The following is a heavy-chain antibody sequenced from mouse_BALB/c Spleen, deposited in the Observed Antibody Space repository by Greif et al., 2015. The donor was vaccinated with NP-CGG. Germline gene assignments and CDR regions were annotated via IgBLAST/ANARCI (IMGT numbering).Heavy chain of an antibody. CDR3: ASHYGSSLYAMDY. CDR1: GFSLTSYG. V-gene: IGHV2-6-1*01. CDR2: IWRDGST. Sequence: ESGPCLVAPSQSLSITCTISGFSLTSYGVHWVRQPPGKGLEWLVVIWRDGSTTYNSALKSRLSISKDNSKSXXFLKMNSLQTDDTAMYYCASHYGSSLYAMDYWGQGTSVTVSS. J-gene: IGHJ4*01. D-gene: IGHD1-1*01.